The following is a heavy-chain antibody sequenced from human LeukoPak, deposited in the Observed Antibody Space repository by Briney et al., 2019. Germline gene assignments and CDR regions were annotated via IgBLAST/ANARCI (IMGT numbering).Heavy chain of an antibody. D-gene: IGHD1-26*01. J-gene: IGHJ4*02. V-gene: IGHV1-69*04. Sequence: ASVKVSCKASGGTFSSYAISWVRQAPGQGLEWMGRIIPILGIANYAQKFQGRVTITADKSTSTAYMELSSLRSEDTAVCYCAREYVGAPLLFDYWGQGTLVTVSS. CDR2: IIPILGIA. CDR1: GGTFSSYA. CDR3: AREYVGAPLLFDY.